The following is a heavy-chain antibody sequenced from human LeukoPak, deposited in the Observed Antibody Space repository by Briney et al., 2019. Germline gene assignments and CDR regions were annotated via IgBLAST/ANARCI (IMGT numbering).Heavy chain of an antibody. D-gene: IGHD3-10*01. J-gene: IGHJ5*02. CDR2: IYYSGST. CDR3: ARQRSILWFGKKTNWFDP. Sequence: SETLSLTCTVSGGSISSSSYYWGWIRQPPGKGLEWIGSIYYSGSTYYNPSLKSRVTISVDTSKNQFSLKLSSVTAADTAVYYCARQRSILWFGKKTNWFDPWGQGTLVTVSS. CDR1: GGSISSSSYY. V-gene: IGHV4-39*01.